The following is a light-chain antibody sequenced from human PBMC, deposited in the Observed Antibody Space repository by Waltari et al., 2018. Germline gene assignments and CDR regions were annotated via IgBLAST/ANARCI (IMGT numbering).Light chain of an antibody. CDR3: QHYVRLPVT. CDR2: DAS. Sequence: VLTQSPGTLSLSPGERATLSCRASQSVGRALAWYQQKPGQPPRLLIYDASTRATGVPDRFSGSGSGTDFSLTISRLEPEDVAVYNCQHYVRLPVTFGQGTKVE. CDR1: QSVGRA. V-gene: IGKV3-20*01. J-gene: IGKJ1*01.